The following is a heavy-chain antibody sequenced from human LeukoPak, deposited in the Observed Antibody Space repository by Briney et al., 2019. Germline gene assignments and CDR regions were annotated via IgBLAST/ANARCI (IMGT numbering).Heavy chain of an antibody. CDR3: ARPGGGSGSYKHRTSFDY. CDR2: IIPIFGTA. D-gene: IGHD3-10*01. CDR1: GGTFSSYA. V-gene: IGHV1-69*13. J-gene: IGHJ4*02. Sequence: SAVRVACEASGGTFSSYAISLVRQAPGQGNEWLGGIIPIFGTANYAQKFQGRGTITAEESTSTAYMELGSLRSEDTAVYYRARPGGGSGSYKHRTSFDYWGKGTLVTVSS.